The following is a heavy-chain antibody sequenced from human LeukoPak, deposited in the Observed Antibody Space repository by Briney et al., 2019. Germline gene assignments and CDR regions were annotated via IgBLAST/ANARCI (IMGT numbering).Heavy chain of an antibody. D-gene: IGHD4-17*01. Sequence: PGGSLRLSCAASGFTFSSYAMHWVRQAPGKGLEWVAVISYDGSNKYYADSVKGRFTISRDNSKNTLYLQMNSLRAEDTAVYYCARDLLLTTVTAPGYFDLWGRGTLVTVYS. CDR1: GFTFSSYA. CDR3: ARDLLLTTVTAPGYFDL. CDR2: ISYDGSNK. J-gene: IGHJ2*01. V-gene: IGHV3-30-3*01.